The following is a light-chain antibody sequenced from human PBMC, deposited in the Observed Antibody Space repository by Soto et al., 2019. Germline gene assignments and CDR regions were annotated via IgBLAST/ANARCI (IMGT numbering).Light chain of an antibody. CDR2: EAA. V-gene: IGLV2-14*01. Sequence: QSALTQPASESGSPGQWITISCTGTSNDIGANNYVSWYQHHPGKAPKILIYEAANRPSGVSHRFSGSKSANTASLTISGLQAEDEADYFCTSYTSTSTLVFGGGTKLTVL. J-gene: IGLJ2*01. CDR3: TSYTSTSTLV. CDR1: SNDIGANNY.